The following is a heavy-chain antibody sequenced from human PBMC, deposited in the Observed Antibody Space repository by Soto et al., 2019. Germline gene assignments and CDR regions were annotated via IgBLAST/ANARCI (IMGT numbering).Heavy chain of an antibody. V-gene: IGHV4-59*01. D-gene: IGHD3-9*01. J-gene: IGHJ4*01. Sequence: SETLSLTCTVSGGSISSYYWSWIRQPPGKGLEWIGYIYYSGSTNYNPSLKSRVTISVDTSKNQFSLKLSSVTAADTAVYYCARVYYDILSAPYYFDYWGHGTLVTVS. CDR1: GGSISSYY. CDR2: IYYSGST. CDR3: ARVYYDILSAPYYFDY.